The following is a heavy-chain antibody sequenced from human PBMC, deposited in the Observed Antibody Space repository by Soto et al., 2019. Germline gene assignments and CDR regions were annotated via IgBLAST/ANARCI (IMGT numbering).Heavy chain of an antibody. Sequence: ASVKVSCKVSAYTLTELSMQSVRHGPGEGVARMGGWAPEDGERTYPEKCQSRATMTEDTSTEPAYRALTTPRSEEAAVYGCATVKRHPSELLTFDYWGQGTLVTVSS. CDR2: WAPEDGER. CDR3: ATVKRHPSELLTFDY. V-gene: IGHV1-24*01. J-gene: IGHJ4*02. D-gene: IGHD3-10*01. CDR1: AYTLTELS.